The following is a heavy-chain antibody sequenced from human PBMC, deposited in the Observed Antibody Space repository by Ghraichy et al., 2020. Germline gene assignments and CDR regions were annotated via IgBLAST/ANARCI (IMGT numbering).Heavy chain of an antibody. CDR3: ARGMVYAIGPNY. CDR1: GFTFSSYS. CDR2: ISSSSSYI. V-gene: IGHV3-21*01. J-gene: IGHJ4*02. Sequence: GGSLRLSSAASGFTFSSYSMNWVRQAPGKGLEWVSSISSSSSYIYYADSVKGRFTISRDNAKNSLYLQMNSLRAEDTAVYYCARGMVYAIGPNYWGQGTLVTVSS. D-gene: IGHD2-8*01.